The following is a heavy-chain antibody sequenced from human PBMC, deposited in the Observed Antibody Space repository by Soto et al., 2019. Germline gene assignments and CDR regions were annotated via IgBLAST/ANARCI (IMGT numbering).Heavy chain of an antibody. Sequence: QLQLQESGPGLVKPSETLSLTCTVSGGSISSSSYYWGWIRQPPGKGLEWIGSIYYSGSTYYNPSLTSRVTISVDTSKNQFSLKLSSVTAADTAVYYCARQADRAPTVARFWGQGTLVTVSS. D-gene: IGHD4-17*01. V-gene: IGHV4-39*01. CDR3: ARQADRAPTVARF. J-gene: IGHJ4*02. CDR1: GGSISSSSYY. CDR2: IYYSGST.